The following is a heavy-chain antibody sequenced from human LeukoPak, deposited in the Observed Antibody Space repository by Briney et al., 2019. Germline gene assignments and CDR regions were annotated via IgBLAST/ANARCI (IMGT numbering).Heavy chain of an antibody. Sequence: PGGSLRLSCSDSGFTFSTYAFNWVRQAPGKGLEYVSAISGNGDTTYYADSVKGRFTISRDNSRNTLFLQMSSLRAEDTAMYYCVKLDLGFYNDNWSQGTLVTVSS. CDR1: GFTFSTYA. CDR2: ISGNGDTT. D-gene: IGHD3-22*01. CDR3: VKLDLGFYNDN. J-gene: IGHJ4*02. V-gene: IGHV3-64D*09.